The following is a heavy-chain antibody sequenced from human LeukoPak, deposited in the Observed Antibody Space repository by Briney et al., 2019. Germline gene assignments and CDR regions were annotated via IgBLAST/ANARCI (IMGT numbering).Heavy chain of an antibody. J-gene: IGHJ4*02. D-gene: IGHD5-24*01. V-gene: IGHV3-53*01. Sequence: PGGSLRPSCAASGFTVSSNYMSWVRQAPGRGLEWVSVIYSDGSAYYADSVKGRFTISRDNSKNTLYLQMNSLRAEDTAVYYCAVRRDGYNYFDYWGQGTLVTVSS. CDR2: IYSDGSA. CDR3: AVRRDGYNYFDY. CDR1: GFTVSSNY.